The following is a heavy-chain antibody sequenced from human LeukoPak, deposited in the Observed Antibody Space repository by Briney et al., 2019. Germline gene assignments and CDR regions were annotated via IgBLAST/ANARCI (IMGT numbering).Heavy chain of an antibody. CDR1: GFTFTNAW. V-gene: IGHV3-15*07. J-gene: IGHJ4*02. CDR2: IKSKADGETI. D-gene: IGHD1-20*01. Sequence: KSGGSLRLSCAASGFTFTNAWMNWVRQAPGKGLEWVGRIKSKADGETIDYAAPVKGRFTFSRDDSKNMLYLQMNSLKSEDTAVYYCSTLTSRGLSDSWGQGTLATVSS. CDR3: STLTSRGLSDS.